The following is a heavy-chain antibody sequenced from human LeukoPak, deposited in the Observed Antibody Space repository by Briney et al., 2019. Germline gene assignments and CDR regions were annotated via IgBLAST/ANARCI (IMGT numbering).Heavy chain of an antibody. D-gene: IGHD6-6*01. CDR1: GGSFSGYY. J-gene: IGHJ5*02. CDR3: AREEAWSSSSLGGFDP. Sequence: NPSETLCLTCAVYGGSFSGYYWSWIRQPPGKGLEWIGEINHSGSTNYNPSLKSRVTISVDTSKNQFSLKLRSVTAADTAVYYCAREEAWSSSSLGGFDPWGQGTLVTVSS. V-gene: IGHV4-34*01. CDR2: INHSGST.